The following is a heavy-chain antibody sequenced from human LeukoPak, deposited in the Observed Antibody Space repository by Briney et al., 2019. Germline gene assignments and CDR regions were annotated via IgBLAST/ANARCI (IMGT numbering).Heavy chain of an antibody. CDR1: GFTFSSYA. CDR3: ASGGWFHDGFDY. Sequence: PGGSLRLSCAASGFTFSSYAMHWVRQAPGKGLEWVAVISYDGSNKYYADSVKGRFTISRDNAKNTLYLQMNSLRAEDTAVYYCASGGWFHDGFDYWGQGTLVTVSS. D-gene: IGHD6-19*01. CDR2: ISYDGSNK. V-gene: IGHV3-30-3*01. J-gene: IGHJ4*02.